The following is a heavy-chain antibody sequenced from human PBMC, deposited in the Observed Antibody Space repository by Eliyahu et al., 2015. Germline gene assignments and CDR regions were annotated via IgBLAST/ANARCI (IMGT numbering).Heavy chain of an antibody. J-gene: IGHJ6*02. V-gene: IGHV4-59*01. Sequence: QVQLQESGPGLVKPSETLSLTCXXPGGXIXSYYWSWXRQPPGKGLEWIGYIYXSGSTNYNPSLKSRVTISVDTSKNQFSLKLSSVTAADTAVYYCATQTSSSWYVFGMDVWGQGTTVTVSS. CDR1: GGXIXSYY. CDR3: ATQTSSSWYVFGMDV. CDR2: IYXSGST. D-gene: IGHD6-13*01.